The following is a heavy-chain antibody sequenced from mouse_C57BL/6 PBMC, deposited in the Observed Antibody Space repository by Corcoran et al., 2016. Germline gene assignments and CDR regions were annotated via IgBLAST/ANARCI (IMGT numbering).Heavy chain of an antibody. CDR3: ARRYDEGGRYFDY. D-gene: IGHD2-12*01. CDR2: IYWDDDK. J-gene: IGHJ2*01. V-gene: IGHV8-12*01. CDR1: GFSLSTSGMG. Sequence: QVTLKESGPGILQSSKTLSLTCSFSGFSLSTSGMGVSWIRQPSGKGLEWLAHIYWDDDKRYNPSLKSRLTISKDTSRNQVFLKITSVDTADTATYYCARRYDEGGRYFDYWGQGTILTVSS.